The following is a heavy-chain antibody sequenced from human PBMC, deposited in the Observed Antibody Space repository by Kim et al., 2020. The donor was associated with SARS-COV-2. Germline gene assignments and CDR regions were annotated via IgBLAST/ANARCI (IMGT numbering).Heavy chain of an antibody. Sequence: SGTLSLTCTVSGGSISSYYWSWIRQPPGKGLEWIGYICNSGSTDYIYNSGITKYNPSLKSRVTISVDTSKNQFSLRLSSVTAADTAVYFCARDRVDEHTPLYGGTVYYYYGMDVWGQGTTVTVSS. V-gene: IGHV4-59*01. J-gene: IGHJ6*02. CDR1: GGSISSYY. CDR2: ICNSGST. CDR3: ARDRVDEHTPLYGGTVYYYYGMDV. D-gene: IGHD5-12*01.